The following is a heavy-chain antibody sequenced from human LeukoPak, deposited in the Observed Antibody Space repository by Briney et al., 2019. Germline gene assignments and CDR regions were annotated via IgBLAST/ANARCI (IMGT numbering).Heavy chain of an antibody. CDR1: GYTFTSYY. D-gene: IGHD1-7*01. CDR3: ARADPGITGTTVFSWFDP. CDR2: INPSGGST. V-gene: IGHV1-46*01. Sequence: ASVKVSCKASGYTFTSYYMHWVRQAPGQGLEWMGIINPSGGSTSYAQKFQGRVTMTRDMSTSTVYMELSSLRSEDTAVYYCARADPGITGTTVFSWFDPWGQGTLVTVSS. J-gene: IGHJ5*02.